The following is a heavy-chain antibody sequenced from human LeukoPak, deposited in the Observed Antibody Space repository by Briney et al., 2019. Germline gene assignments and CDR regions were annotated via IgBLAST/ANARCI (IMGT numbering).Heavy chain of an antibody. CDR3: ARDFFAFGGVIALLDY. Sequence: GGSLRLSCVASGFIFDDFGMTWVRQVPGKGLEWVSSIKWYGAVTAFRDSVKGRFTISRDNAKKSLYLQMNSLRDEDTAVYYCARDFFAFGGVIALLDYWGQGTLVTVSS. CDR1: GFIFDDFG. D-gene: IGHD3-16*02. CDR2: IKWYGAVT. V-gene: IGHV3-20*04. J-gene: IGHJ4*02.